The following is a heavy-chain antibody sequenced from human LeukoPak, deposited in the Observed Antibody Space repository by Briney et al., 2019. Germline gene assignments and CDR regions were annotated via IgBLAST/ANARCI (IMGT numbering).Heavy chain of an antibody. CDR1: GGSISSSSYY. J-gene: IGHJ3*02. V-gene: IGHV4-39*01. Sequence: SESLSLTCTVSGGSISSSSYYWGWIRQPPGKGLEWIGSIYYSGSTYYNPSLKSRVTISVDTSKNQFSLKLSPVTAADTAVYYCASASPTVTSDAFDIWGQGTMVTVSS. D-gene: IGHD4-17*01. CDR2: IYYSGST. CDR3: ASASPTVTSDAFDI.